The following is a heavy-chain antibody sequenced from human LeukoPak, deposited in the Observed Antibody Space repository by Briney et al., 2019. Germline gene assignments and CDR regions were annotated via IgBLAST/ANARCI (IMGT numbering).Heavy chain of an antibody. J-gene: IGHJ5*02. D-gene: IGHD6-13*01. CDR2: IYHSGST. V-gene: IGHV4-38-2*02. CDR3: ARIYSSSWFLNWFDP. CDR1: GYSISSGYF. Sequence: SETLSLTCTVSGYSISSGYFWGWIRQPPGKGLECIGTIYHSGSTYYNPFLKSRVTISVDTSKNQFSLKLNSVTAADTAVYYCARIYSSSWFLNWFDPWGQGTLVTVSS.